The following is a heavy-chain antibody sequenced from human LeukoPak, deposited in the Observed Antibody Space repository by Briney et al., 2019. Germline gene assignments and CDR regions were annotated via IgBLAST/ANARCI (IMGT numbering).Heavy chain of an antibody. V-gene: IGHV4-39*07. CDR3: ARGGSPSSSWYLWFDP. D-gene: IGHD6-13*01. Sequence: PSETLSLTRTVSGGSISSSSYYWGWIRQPPGKGLEWIGSIYYSGSTYYNPSLKSRVTISVDTSKNQFSLKLSSVTAADTAVYYCARGGSPSSSWYLWFDPWGQGTLVTVSS. CDR2: IYYSGST. CDR1: GGSISSSSYY. J-gene: IGHJ5*02.